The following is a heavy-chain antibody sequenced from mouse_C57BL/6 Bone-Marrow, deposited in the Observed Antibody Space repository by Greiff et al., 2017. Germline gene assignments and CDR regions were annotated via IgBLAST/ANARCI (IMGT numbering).Heavy chain of an antibody. CDR2: ISNGGGST. D-gene: IGHD1-1*01. CDR1: GFTFSDYY. CDR3: ARRGDNYYGSSYEAMDY. V-gene: IGHV5-12*01. Sequence: EVQLVESGGGLVQPGGSLKLSCAASGFTFSDYYMYWVRQTPEKRLEWVAYISNGGGSTYYPDTVKGRFTISRDNAKNTLYLQMSRRKSEDTAMYYCARRGDNYYGSSYEAMDYWGQGTSVTVSS. J-gene: IGHJ4*01.